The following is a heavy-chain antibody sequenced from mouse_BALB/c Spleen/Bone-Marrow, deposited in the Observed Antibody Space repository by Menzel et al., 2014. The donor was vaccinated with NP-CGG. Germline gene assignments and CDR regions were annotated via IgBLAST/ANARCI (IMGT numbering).Heavy chain of an antibody. D-gene: IGHD2-13*01. J-gene: IGHJ3*01. V-gene: IGHV1-54*01. Sequence: VQGVESGAELVRPGTSVKVSCKASGYAFTNYLIEWVKQRPGQGLEWIGVINPGSGGTNYNEKFKGKATLTADKSSSTAYMQLSSLTSDDSAVYFCARRDYSFAYWGQGTRVTVSA. CDR1: GYAFTNYL. CDR3: ARRDYSFAY. CDR2: INPGSGGT.